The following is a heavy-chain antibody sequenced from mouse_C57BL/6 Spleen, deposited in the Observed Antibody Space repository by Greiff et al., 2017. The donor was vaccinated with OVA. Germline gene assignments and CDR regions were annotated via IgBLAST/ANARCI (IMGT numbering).Heavy chain of an antibody. D-gene: IGHD1-2*01. J-gene: IGHJ4*01. CDR2: IYPRDGST. CDR3: ARSGGYGSGYAMDY. V-gene: IGHV1-85*01. CDR1: GYTFTSYD. Sequence: VQLVESGPELVKPGASVKLSCKASGYTFTSYDINWVKQRPGQGLEWIGWIYPRDGSTKYNEKFKGKATLTVDTSSSTAYMELHSLTSEDSAVYFCARSGGYGSGYAMDYWGQGTSVTVSS.